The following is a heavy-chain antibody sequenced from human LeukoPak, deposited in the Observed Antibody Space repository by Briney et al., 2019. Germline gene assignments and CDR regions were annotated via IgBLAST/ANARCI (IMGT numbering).Heavy chain of an antibody. V-gene: IGHV4-34*01. CDR3: ARFNRIRGMTY. CDR1: GGSFSGYY. D-gene: IGHD3-10*01. J-gene: IGHJ4*02. CDR2: INHSGST. Sequence: KPSETLSLTCAVYGGSFSGYYWSWIRQPPGKGLEWIGEINHSGSTNYNPSLKSRVTISVDTSKNQFSLKLSSVTAADTAVYYCARFNRIRGMTYWGQGTLVTVSS.